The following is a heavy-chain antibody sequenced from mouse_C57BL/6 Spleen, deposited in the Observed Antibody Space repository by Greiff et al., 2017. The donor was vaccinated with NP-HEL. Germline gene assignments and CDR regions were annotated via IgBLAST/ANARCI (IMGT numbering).Heavy chain of an antibody. Sequence: QVQLQESGAELVKPGASVKLSCKASGYTFSSYWMHWVKQRPGRGLEWIGRIDPGGGGTNYNEKFKGKATLTVDKPSSTSYMQLISLTSEDSAVYYCARGNDSSDYWGQGTTRTVSS. D-gene: IGHD2-13*01. J-gene: IGHJ2*01. V-gene: IGHV1-72*01. CDR1: GYTFSSYW. CDR2: IDPGGGGT. CDR3: ARGNDSSDY.